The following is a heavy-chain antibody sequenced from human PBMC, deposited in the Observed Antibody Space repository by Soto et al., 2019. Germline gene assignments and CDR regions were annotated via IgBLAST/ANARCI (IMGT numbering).Heavy chain of an antibody. CDR1: GFAVSSKY. Sequence: EVQLVESGGGLIQPGGSLRLSCAASGFAVSSKYMTWVRQAPGKGLEWVSVIYGGGTTYYADSVKGRFTISRDTSKNTVYLHMNSLSAEDTAVYYCVQTTGWPGFDFWGQGTLVTVSS. J-gene: IGHJ4*02. V-gene: IGHV3-53*01. CDR2: IYGGGTT. CDR3: VQTTGWPGFDF. D-gene: IGHD6-19*01.